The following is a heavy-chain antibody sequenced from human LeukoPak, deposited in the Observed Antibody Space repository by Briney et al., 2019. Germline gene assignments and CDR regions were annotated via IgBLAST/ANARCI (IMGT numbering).Heavy chain of an antibody. Sequence: SETLSLTCTVSGGSISSSNYYWGWIRQPPGKGLEWIGSLHYSGFTYYNPSLKSRVTISVDTSKSQFFLKLSSVTAADTAVYYCARQRYYDTSGIGWFDPWGQGALVTVSS. D-gene: IGHD3-22*01. J-gene: IGHJ5*02. CDR2: LHYSGFT. CDR1: GGSISSSNYY. V-gene: IGHV4-39*01. CDR3: ARQRYYDTSGIGWFDP.